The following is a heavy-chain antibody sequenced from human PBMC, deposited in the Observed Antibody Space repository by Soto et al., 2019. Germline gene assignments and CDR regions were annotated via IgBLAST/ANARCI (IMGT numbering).Heavy chain of an antibody. CDR2: IHYTGSS. V-gene: IGHV4-59*08. J-gene: IGHJ4*02. Sequence: QLQLQESGPGLVKPSETLSLTCPASGGSISGYYWSWIRQPPGKGLEWIAFIHYTGSSNSNPSLERRVTMTIDTSKNQFSLKLCSVTAADTAVYYCARHSNEYRKSLDNWGQGTLVTVS. CDR3: ARHSNEYRKSLDN. D-gene: IGHD4-4*01. CDR1: GGSISGYY.